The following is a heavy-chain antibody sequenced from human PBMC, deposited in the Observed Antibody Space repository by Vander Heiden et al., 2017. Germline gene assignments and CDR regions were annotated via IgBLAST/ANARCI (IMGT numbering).Heavy chain of an antibody. D-gene: IGHD2-15*01. J-gene: IGHJ4*02. CDR1: GFTFSGYA. Sequence: EVQLLESGGGLVQPGGSLRLSCVASGFTFSGYAMSWVRQAPGKGLEWVSGISGSGTTTYYADSVKGRFTISRDNSKNTLYLQMNSLRAEDTAVYYCAKDRVCSGGSCNFDYWGQGTLVTVSS. CDR3: AKDRVCSGGSCNFDY. CDR2: ISGSGTTT. V-gene: IGHV3-23*01.